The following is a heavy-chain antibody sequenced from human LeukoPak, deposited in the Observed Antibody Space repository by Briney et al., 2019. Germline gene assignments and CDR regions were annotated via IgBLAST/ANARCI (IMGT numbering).Heavy chain of an antibody. D-gene: IGHD3-22*01. CDR3: AKGRPHYYDSSGYYYFDY. J-gene: IGHJ4*02. CDR2: ISGSGGST. CDR1: GFTFSSYA. Sequence: GGSLRLSCAASGFTFSSYAMSWVRQAPGKGLEWVSAISGSGGSTYYADSVKGRFTISRDNSKDTLYLQMNSLRAEDTAVYYCAKGRPHYYDSSGYYYFDYRGQGTLVTVSS. V-gene: IGHV3-23*01.